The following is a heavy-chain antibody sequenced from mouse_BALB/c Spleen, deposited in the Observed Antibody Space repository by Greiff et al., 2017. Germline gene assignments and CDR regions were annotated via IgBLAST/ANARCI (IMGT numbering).Heavy chain of an antibody. CDR3: ARESSY. Sequence: EVKLQESGPGLVKPSQSLSLTCTVTGYSITSDYAWNWIRQFPGNKLEWMGYISYSGSTSYNPSLKSRISITRDTSKNQFFLQLNSVTTEDTATYYCARESSYWGQGTTLTVSS. CDR2: ISYSGST. V-gene: IGHV3-2*02. CDR1: GYSITSDYA. J-gene: IGHJ2*01.